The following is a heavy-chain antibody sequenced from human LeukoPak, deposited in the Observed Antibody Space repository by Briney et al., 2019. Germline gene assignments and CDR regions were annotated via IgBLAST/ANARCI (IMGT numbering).Heavy chain of an antibody. D-gene: IGHD1-26*01. V-gene: IGHV4-59*01. Sequence: PSETLSLTCTVSGGSISTYYWSWIRQPPGKGLEWIGYIYYSGSTSCNPSLKSRVTISVDTSKNQFSLKLSSVTAADTAVYYCAREEALGSGSFDYWGQGTLVTVSS. CDR2: IYYSGST. J-gene: IGHJ4*02. CDR1: GGSISTYY. CDR3: AREEALGSGSFDY.